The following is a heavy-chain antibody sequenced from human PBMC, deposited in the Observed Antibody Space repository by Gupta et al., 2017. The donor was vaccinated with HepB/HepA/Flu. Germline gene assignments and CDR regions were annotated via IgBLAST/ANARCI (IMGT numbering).Heavy chain of an antibody. J-gene: IGHJ4*02. Sequence: QVQLVQSGPEMKTAGASVKVSCRASGYRFSSYGFSWVRQAPGQGLEWMGWVNTYNGYTNYQQKFRGRVTMTTDLSTATAYMELRNLTSDDSGVYFCARGSLGEFHYWGQGTLVSVSS. CDR1: GYRFSSYG. V-gene: IGHV1-18*01. CDR2: VNTYNGYT. CDR3: ARGSLGEFHY.